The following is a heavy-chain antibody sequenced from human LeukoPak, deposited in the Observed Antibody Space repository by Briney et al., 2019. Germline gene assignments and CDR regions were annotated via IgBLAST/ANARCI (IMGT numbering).Heavy chain of an antibody. V-gene: IGHV4-59*08. CDR1: GGSISSYY. CDR3: ARSMTWGPNWFDP. CDR2: IYYSGST. D-gene: IGHD7-27*01. J-gene: IGHJ5*02. Sequence: PSETLSLTCTVSGGSISSYYWSRIRQPPGKGLEWIGYIYYSGSTNCNPSLKSRVTISVDTSKNQFSLKLSSVTAADTAVYYCARSMTWGPNWFDPWGQGTLVTVSS.